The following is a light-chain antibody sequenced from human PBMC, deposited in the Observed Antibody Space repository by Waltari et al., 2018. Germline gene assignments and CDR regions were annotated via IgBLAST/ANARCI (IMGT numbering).Light chain of an antibody. J-gene: IGLJ2*01. CDR3: QSGDNSGTNRVL. CDR1: ALPKQY. Sequence: SYELTQPPSVSVSPGQTARINCSGDALPKQYVYWYQQKSGQAPILVMYKDRERPSGIPERFSGSSSGTTVTLTISGVQAEDEADYYCQSGDNSGTNRVLFGGGTKLTVL. CDR2: KDR. V-gene: IGLV3-25*03.